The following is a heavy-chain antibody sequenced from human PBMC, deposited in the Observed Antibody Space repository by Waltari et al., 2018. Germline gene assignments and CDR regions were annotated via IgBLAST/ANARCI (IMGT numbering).Heavy chain of an antibody. D-gene: IGHD2-21*02. J-gene: IGHJ5*02. V-gene: IGHV4-59*01. Sequence: QVPLQESGPSLLKPSETLSLICPASGGSISGFYWSWVRQPPGKGLDWIGYIYYTGSTNFNPSLKSRVTMSVDTSKNQFSLKLSSVTAADTAFYYCARGGGGDWEWFDPWGQGTLVTVSS. CDR3: ARGGGGDWEWFDP. CDR2: IYYTGST. CDR1: GGSISGFY.